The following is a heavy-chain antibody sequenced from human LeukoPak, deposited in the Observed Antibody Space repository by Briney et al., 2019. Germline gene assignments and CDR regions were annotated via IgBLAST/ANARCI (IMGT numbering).Heavy chain of an antibody. V-gene: IGHV1-18*01. CDR2: ISAYNGNT. CDR1: GYTFTSYG. J-gene: IGHJ4*02. D-gene: IGHD4-11*01. Sequence: PGASVKVSCKASGYTFTSYGISWVRQAPGQGLEWMGWISAYNGNTNYAQKLQGRVTMTTDTSTSTAYMELRSLRSDDTAVYYCARGPHDYSNYRGIDYWGQGTLVTVSS. CDR3: ARGPHDYSNYRGIDY.